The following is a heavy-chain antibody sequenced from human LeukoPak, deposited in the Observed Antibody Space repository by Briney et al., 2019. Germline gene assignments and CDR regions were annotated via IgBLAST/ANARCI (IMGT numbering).Heavy chain of an antibody. D-gene: IGHD6-13*01. CDR3: VRGEYSSSWHSEYFQH. CDR2: IWHDGSNS. V-gene: IGHV3-33*01. J-gene: IGHJ1*01. CDR1: GFTFSSYG. Sequence: GGSLRLSCAASGFTFSSYGMHWVRQAPGKGLEWVAIIWHDGSNSYYADSVKGRFTISRDNSKNTLSLQMNSLRVEDTAVYYCVRGEYSSSWHSEYFQHWGQGTLVTVSS.